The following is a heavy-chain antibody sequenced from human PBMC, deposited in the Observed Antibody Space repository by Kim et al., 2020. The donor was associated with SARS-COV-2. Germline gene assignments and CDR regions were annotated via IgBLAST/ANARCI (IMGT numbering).Heavy chain of an antibody. V-gene: IGHV4-59*01. J-gene: IGHJ4*02. D-gene: IGHD4-4*01. CDR1: GGSISSYY. Sequence: SETLSLTCTVSGGSISSYYWSWIRQPPGKGLEWIGYIYYSGSTNYNPSLKSRVTISVDTSKNQFSLKLSSVTAADTAVYYCARGGLQVFYWGQGTLVTVSS. CDR3: ARGGLQVFY. CDR2: IYYSGST.